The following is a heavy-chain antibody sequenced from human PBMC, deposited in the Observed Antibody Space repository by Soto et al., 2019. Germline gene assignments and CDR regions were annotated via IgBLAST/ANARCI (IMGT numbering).Heavy chain of an antibody. Sequence: EVQLLESGGDLVQPGGSLRLSCAASGFTFSSYAMSWVRQAPGKGLEWVSAISASGGKTDYADSVKGRFTISRDNSKNTLYLQMNSLRAEDTAVYYCAKDDSYNYFDYWGQGTLVTVSS. CDR1: GFTFSSYA. D-gene: IGHD3-22*01. CDR3: AKDDSYNYFDY. V-gene: IGHV3-23*01. J-gene: IGHJ4*02. CDR2: ISASGGKT.